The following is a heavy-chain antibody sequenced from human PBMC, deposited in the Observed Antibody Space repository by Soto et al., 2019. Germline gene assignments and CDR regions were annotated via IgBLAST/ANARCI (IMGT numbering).Heavy chain of an antibody. CDR1: GGSISSGGYY. J-gene: IGHJ4*02. Sequence: PSETLSLTCTVSGGSISSGGYYWSWIRQHPGKGLEWIGYIYYSGSTYYNPSLKSRVTISVDTSKNQFSLKLSSVTAADTAVYYCARVIYGDPYYFDYWGQGTLVTVSS. CDR2: IYYSGST. D-gene: IGHD4-17*01. CDR3: ARVIYGDPYYFDY. V-gene: IGHV4-31*03.